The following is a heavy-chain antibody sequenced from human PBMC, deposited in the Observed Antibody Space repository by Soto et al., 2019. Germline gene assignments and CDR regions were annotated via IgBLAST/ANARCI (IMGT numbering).Heavy chain of an antibody. Sequence: GGSLRLSCTASGFTFSRYGMHWVRQGPGKGLEWVAVILYDGSNQHYAHSVKGRFTISRDNSKNTLYLQMNSLRVEDTAVYYCARDFPNYYDSSGSQFDYWGQGALVTVSS. CDR2: ILYDGSNQ. J-gene: IGHJ4*02. CDR3: ARDFPNYYDSSGSQFDY. V-gene: IGHV3-30*03. CDR1: GFTFSRYG. D-gene: IGHD3-22*01.